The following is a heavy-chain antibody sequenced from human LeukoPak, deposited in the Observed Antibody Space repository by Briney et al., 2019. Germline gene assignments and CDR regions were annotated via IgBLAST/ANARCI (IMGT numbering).Heavy chain of an antibody. CDR1: GYTFTGYY. V-gene: IGHV1-2*02. D-gene: IGHD6-13*01. J-gene: IGHJ4*02. Sequence: VASVKVSCKASGYTFTGYYMHWVRQAPGQGLEWMGWINPNSGGTNYAQKFQGRVTMTRDTSISTAYMELSRLRSDDTAVYYCARGGRQQLVLSPVNDYWGQGTLVTVSS. CDR3: ARGGRQQLVLSPVNDY. CDR2: INPNSGGT.